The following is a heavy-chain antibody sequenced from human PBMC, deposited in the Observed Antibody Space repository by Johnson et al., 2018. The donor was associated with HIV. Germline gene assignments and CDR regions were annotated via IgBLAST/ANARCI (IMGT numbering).Heavy chain of an antibody. D-gene: IGHD2-21*01. CDR3: ARRRGEGWFLDLDAFDV. CDR2: IKEDGSEK. CDR1: GFNFSIYW. Sequence: VQLVESGGGLVQPGGSLRLSCEASGFNFSIYWMSWVRQAPGKGLEWVANIKEDGSEKDYVDSVKGRFTISRDNAKKSLYLQMNSLRAEDTAVYYCARRRGEGWFLDLDAFDVWGQGTMVTVSS. V-gene: IGHV3-7*04. J-gene: IGHJ3*01.